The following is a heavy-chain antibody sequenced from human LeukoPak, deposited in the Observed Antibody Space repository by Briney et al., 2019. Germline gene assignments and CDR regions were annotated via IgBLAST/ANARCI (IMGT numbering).Heavy chain of an antibody. J-gene: IGHJ6*03. Sequence: PGGSLRLSCAASGFTLSRYSMNWVRQAPGKGLEWVSSISSGSSYIYYAGSVKGRFTISRDNAKNSLYLQMNSLRAEDTAVYYCARDNCGYSYGTFAYYYYYMDVWGKGTTVTVSS. CDR2: ISSGSSYI. CDR1: GFTLSRYS. CDR3: ARDNCGYSYGTFAYYYYYMDV. V-gene: IGHV3-21*01. D-gene: IGHD5-18*01.